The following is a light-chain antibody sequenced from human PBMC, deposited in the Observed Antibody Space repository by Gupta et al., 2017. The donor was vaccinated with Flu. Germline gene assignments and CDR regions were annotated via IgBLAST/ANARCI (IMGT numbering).Light chain of an antibody. Sequence: PSSLSASIGDRVTLTCRASQSIMMYLNWFQQPAGKAPKLLIYAASRVQSGVPSRFSGSGSGTDFTLTINGLQPEDFGTYYCQQSDSAPRAFGQGTKVEIK. CDR2: AAS. CDR1: QSIMMY. V-gene: IGKV1-39*01. J-gene: IGKJ1*01. CDR3: QQSDSAPRA.